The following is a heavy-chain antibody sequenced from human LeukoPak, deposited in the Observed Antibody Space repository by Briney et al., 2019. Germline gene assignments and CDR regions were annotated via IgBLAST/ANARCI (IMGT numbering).Heavy chain of an antibody. CDR2: INHSGST. V-gene: IGHV4-34*01. Sequence: SETLSLTCAVYGGSFSGYYWSWIRQPPGKGLEWIGEINHSGSTNYNPSLKSRVTISVDTSKNQFSLKLSSVTAADTAVYYCASLVYYGSGTSRGMDVWGQGTTVTVSS. CDR1: GGSFSGYY. CDR3: ASLVYYGSGTSRGMDV. D-gene: IGHD3-10*01. J-gene: IGHJ6*02.